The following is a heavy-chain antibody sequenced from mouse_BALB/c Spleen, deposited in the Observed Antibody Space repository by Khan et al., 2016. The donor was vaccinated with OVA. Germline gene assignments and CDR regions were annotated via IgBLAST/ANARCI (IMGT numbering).Heavy chain of an antibody. CDR3: ARGNYYGSSSWFGY. D-gene: IGHD1-1*01. Sequence: QVQLKESGAELMKPGASVKISCKATGYTFSSYWIEWVKQRPGHGLEWIGEILPGSGRNNYNEKFKGKATFTADTSSNTAYMQLSSLTSEDSAFYYCARGNYYGSSSWFGYWGQGTLVTVSA. CDR1: GYTFSSYW. J-gene: IGHJ3*01. V-gene: IGHV1-9*01. CDR2: ILPGSGRN.